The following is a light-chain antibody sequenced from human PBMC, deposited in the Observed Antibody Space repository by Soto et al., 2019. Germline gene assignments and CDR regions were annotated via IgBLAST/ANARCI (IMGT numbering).Light chain of an antibody. Sequence: DIQITQSPSTLSGSVGDRFTITCRASQTISSWLAWYQQKPGKAPKRLIYKASTLKSGVPSRFSGSGSGKEFTLTISSLQPDDFATYYCQHYNSYSEAFRQGTKVDIK. CDR2: KAS. V-gene: IGKV1-5*03. CDR3: QHYNSYSEA. CDR1: QTISSW. J-gene: IGKJ1*01.